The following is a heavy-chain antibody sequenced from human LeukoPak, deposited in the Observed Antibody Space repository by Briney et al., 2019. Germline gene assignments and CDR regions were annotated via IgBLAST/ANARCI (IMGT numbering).Heavy chain of an antibody. CDR2: IYHSGST. D-gene: IGHD4-23*01. CDR3: ARRWDYGGNSPFDY. J-gene: IGHJ4*02. Sequence: SETLSLTCTVSGYSISSGYYWGWIRQPPGKGLEWIGSIYHSGSTYYNPSLKSRVTISVDTSKNQFSLKLSSVTAADTAVYYCARRWDYGGNSPFDYWGQGTLVTVSS. CDR1: GYSISSGYY. V-gene: IGHV4-38-2*02.